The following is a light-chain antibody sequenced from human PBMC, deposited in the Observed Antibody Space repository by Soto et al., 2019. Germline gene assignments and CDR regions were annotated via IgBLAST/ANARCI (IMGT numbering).Light chain of an antibody. V-gene: IGKV3-20*01. CDR3: QQYVRLPYT. CDR2: DAS. J-gene: IGKJ2*01. Sequence: EIVLTQSPGTLSLSPGERATLSCRASQSVSSSYFAWYQQKPGQAPRLLMYDASSRATGIPDRFSGSGSGTVFTLTISRLEPEDFAVYYCQQYVRLPYTFGQGTKLEIK. CDR1: QSVSSSY.